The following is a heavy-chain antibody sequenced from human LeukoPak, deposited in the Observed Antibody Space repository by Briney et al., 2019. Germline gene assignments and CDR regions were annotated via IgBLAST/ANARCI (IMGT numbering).Heavy chain of an antibody. CDR3: AKDSSESTTSRAFDT. CDR1: GFTFDDYT. J-gene: IGHJ3*02. Sequence: GGSLRLSCAASGFTFDDYTTHWVRQAPGKGLEWVSLISWDGGSTYYADSVKGRFTISRDNSKNSLYLQMNSLRTEDTALYYCAKDSSESTTSRAFDTWGQGTMVTVSS. CDR2: ISWDGGST. D-gene: IGHD6-19*01. V-gene: IGHV3-43*01.